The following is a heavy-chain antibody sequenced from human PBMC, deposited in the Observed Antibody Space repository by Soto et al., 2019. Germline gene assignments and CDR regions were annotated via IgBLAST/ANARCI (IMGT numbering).Heavy chain of an antibody. CDR1: GGTLSTYP. Sequence: QVQLVQSGAEVKRPGSSVKVSCTASGGTLSTYPIHWVRQAPGQGLEWMGGVVPLFGTANLAQKFQGRVTLTAGKPSRGVYTELSSMRSEDTAVYYCAREGARIVGAIGAFDIWGQGTLVSVSS. CDR2: VVPLFGTA. V-gene: IGHV1-69*06. J-gene: IGHJ3*02. CDR3: AREGARIVGAIGAFDI. D-gene: IGHD1-26*01.